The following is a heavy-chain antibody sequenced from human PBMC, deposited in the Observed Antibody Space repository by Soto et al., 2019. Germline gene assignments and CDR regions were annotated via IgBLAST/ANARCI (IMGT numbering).Heavy chain of an antibody. J-gene: IGHJ4*02. V-gene: IGHV3-23*01. D-gene: IGHD4-17*01. CDR2: ISGSGGST. CDR1: GFTFSNYA. Sequence: GGSLRLSCAASGFTFSNYAMTWVRQAPGMGLEWVSSISGSGGSTYYADSVKGRFTISRDNSKDTVYLQMNSLRAEDTAVYYCAIYTVTTFDYWGQGTLVTVSS. CDR3: AIYTVTTFDY.